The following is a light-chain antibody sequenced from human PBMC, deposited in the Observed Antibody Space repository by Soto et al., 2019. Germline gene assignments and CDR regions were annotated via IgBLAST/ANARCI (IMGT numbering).Light chain of an antibody. J-gene: IGKJ2*01. CDR2: AAS. CDR3: QQSNSIPHT. V-gene: IGKV1-39*01. Sequence: DIQMTQSPSSLSASVGDRVTITCRASQSISSYLNWYQQKPGKAPKLLIYAASSLQSGFPSRFTGSGSGTDFTLTISSLQPEDFATYYCQQSNSIPHTFGQGTKVDI. CDR1: QSISSY.